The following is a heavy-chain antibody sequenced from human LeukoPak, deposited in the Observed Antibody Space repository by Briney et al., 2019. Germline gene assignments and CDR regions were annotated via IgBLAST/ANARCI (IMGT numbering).Heavy chain of an antibody. J-gene: IGHJ5*02. CDR2: IYYSGST. D-gene: IGHD3-9*01. CDR1: GGSISSYY. Sequence: PSETLSLTCTVSGGSISSYYWSWIRQPPGKGLEWIGYIYYSGSTNYNPSLKSRVTISVDTSKNQFSLKLSSVTAADTAVYYCARGYCDILTGCYANWFDPWGQGTLVTVSS. V-gene: IGHV4-59*01. CDR3: ARGYCDILTGCYANWFDP.